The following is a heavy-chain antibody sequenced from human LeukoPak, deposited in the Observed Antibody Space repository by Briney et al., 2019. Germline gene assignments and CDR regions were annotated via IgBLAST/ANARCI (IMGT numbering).Heavy chain of an antibody. CDR3: AKDDSRFPMVRGVIIGDFDY. D-gene: IGHD3-10*01. Sequence: GGSLRLSCAASGFTFSSYGMHRVRQAPGKGLEWVAAITCDGGNTYYADSVKGRFTISRDNSKNTLYLQMNSLRAEDTAVYYCAKDDSRFPMVRGVIIGDFDYWGKGTLVTVS. CDR1: GFTFSSYG. V-gene: IGHV3-30*18. CDR2: ITCDGGNT. J-gene: IGHJ4*02.